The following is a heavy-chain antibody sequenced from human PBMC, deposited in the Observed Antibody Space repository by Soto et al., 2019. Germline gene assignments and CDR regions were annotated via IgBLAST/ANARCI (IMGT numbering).Heavy chain of an antibody. CDR2: IYYSGST. V-gene: IGHV4-39*01. J-gene: IGHJ4*02. CDR3: ARHLSGRNLFGYSSSWPYYFDY. D-gene: IGHD6-13*01. Sequence: SETLSLTCTVSGGSISSSSYYWGWIRQPPGKGLEWIGSIYYSGSTYYNPSLKSRVTISVDTSKNQFSLKLSSVTAADTAVYYCARHLSGRNLFGYSSSWPYYFDYWGQGTLVTVSS. CDR1: GGSISSSSYY.